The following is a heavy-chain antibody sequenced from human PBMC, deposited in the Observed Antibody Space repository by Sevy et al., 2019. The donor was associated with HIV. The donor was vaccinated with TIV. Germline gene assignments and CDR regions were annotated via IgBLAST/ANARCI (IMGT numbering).Heavy chain of an antibody. CDR2: INTYNGHT. Sequence: ASVKVSCKASGYTFTNNGIIWVRQAPGQGLEWMGWINTYNGHTNYVQKFQGRVTITTDTSTNTAYMELRSLRSDDTAVYYCAREEGGLEDVWGQGTTVTVSS. D-gene: IGHD3-16*01. CDR1: GYTFTNNG. CDR3: AREEGGLEDV. V-gene: IGHV1-18*01. J-gene: IGHJ6*02.